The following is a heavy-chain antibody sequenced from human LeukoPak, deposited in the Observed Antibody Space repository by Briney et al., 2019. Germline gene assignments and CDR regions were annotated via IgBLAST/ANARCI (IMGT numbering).Heavy chain of an antibody. D-gene: IGHD5-12*01. CDR2: IYYSGST. CDR3: ARQRGYSGYVPDY. V-gene: IGHV4-39*01. CDR1: GGSISSGGYY. J-gene: IGHJ4*02. Sequence: SETLSLTCTVSGGSISSGGYYWGWIRQPPGKGLEWIGSIYYSGSTYYNPSLKSRVTISVDTSKNQFSLKLSSVTAADTAVYYCARQRGYSGYVPDYWGQGTLVTVSS.